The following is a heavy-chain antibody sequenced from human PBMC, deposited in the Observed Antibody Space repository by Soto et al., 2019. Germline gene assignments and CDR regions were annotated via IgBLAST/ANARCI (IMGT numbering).Heavy chain of an antibody. CDR2: INPNSGDT. Sequence: QVQLVQSGAEVKKPGASVKVSCKASGYTFTGYYMHWVRQAPGQGLEWMGWINPNSGDTNYAQKFQGWVTMTRDTAISTAYMELSRLRSDATAVYYCASAIGGWLQFSDWGQGTLVTVSS. V-gene: IGHV1-2*04. CDR3: ASAIGGWLQFSD. CDR1: GYTFTGYY. J-gene: IGHJ4*02. D-gene: IGHD5-12*01.